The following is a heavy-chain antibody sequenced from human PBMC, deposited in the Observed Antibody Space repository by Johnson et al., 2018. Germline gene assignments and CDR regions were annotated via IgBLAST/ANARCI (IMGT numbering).Heavy chain of an antibody. CDR1: GYTFTSYY. CDR2: INPSGGST. V-gene: IGHV1-46*01. Sequence: QVQLVQSGAEVKKPGASVKVSCKASGYTFTSYYMHWVRQAPGQGLEWMGIINPSGGSTSYAQKFQGRVTMTRDTSTSTVYMELSSLRSEDTAVYYCAREVDNSSGYSYTYYYYYYMDVWGKGTTVTVSS. D-gene: IGHD3-22*01. J-gene: IGHJ6*03. CDR3: AREVDNSSGYSYTYYYYYYMDV.